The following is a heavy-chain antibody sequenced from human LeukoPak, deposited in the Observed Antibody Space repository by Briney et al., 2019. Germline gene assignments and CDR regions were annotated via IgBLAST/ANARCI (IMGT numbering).Heavy chain of an antibody. CDR3: ARVYTAMVKAFDY. Sequence: GGSLRLSCAASGLTLDEYGMSWVRHAPGKGLEWVSGINRNGGITGYAESVKGRFTISRDNAKNSLYLQMNSLRAEDTAVYYCARVYTAMVKAFDYWGQGTLVTVSS. CDR2: INRNGGIT. CDR1: GLTLDEYG. V-gene: IGHV3-20*04. D-gene: IGHD5-18*01. J-gene: IGHJ4*02.